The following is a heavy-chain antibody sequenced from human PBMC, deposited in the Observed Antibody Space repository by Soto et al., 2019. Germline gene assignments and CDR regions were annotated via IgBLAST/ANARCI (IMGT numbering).Heavy chain of an antibody. J-gene: IGHJ4*02. Sequence: ASMKVSCKASVYTFTAYYMHWVRQAPGQGLEWMGWINPNSGGTNYAQKFRGWVTMTRDTSISTAYMALSRLRSDDTALYICARDQACSSNRCYPTAFDYWGQGTLVTVSS. D-gene: IGHD2-2*01. CDR2: INPNSGGT. CDR1: VYTFTAYY. V-gene: IGHV1-2*04. CDR3: ARDQACSSNRCYPTAFDY.